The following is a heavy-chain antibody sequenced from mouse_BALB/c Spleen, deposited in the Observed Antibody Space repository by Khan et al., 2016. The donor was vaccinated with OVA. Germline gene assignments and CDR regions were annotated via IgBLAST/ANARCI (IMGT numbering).Heavy chain of an antibody. J-gene: IGHJ2*01. Sequence: QVQLKQSGPGLVAPSQSLSITCTVYGYSLTRYGVHWVRQPPGKGLEWLGLIWAGGSTNYHWALMSRLSISIDNSKSLVFLIMNSLQTDDTALYYCARSKYLARYLGQGTTLTVSS. CDR3: ARSKYLARY. CDR2: IWAGGST. CDR1: GYSLTRYG. V-gene: IGHV2-9*02. D-gene: IGHD3-3*01.